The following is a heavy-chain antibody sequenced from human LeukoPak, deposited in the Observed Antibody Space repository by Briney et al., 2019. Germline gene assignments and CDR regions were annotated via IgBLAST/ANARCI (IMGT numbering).Heavy chain of an antibody. CDR1: GFTFSSND. V-gene: IGHV3-23*01. Sequence: PGGSLRLSCAASGFTFSSNDMSWVRQAPGKGLEWVSGISGTDGSRSYADSVKGRFTISRDNSKNTLFLQMSSLRAEDTAVYYCAKKYSNSWLAFDYWGQGTLVTVSS. CDR2: ISGTDGSR. J-gene: IGHJ4*02. CDR3: AKKYSNSWLAFDY. D-gene: IGHD4-11*01.